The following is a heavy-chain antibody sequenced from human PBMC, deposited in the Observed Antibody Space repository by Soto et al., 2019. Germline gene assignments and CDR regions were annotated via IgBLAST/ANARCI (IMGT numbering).Heavy chain of an antibody. CDR2: IYATATT. V-gene: IGHV4-4*07. J-gene: IGHJ5*02. D-gene: IGHD1-1*01. Sequence: SETLSLTCTVSGASISGFYWSWIRKSAGKGLEWIGRIYATATTDYNPSLKSRVMMSVDTSKKQFSLKLRSVTAADTAVYYCVRDGTKTLRDWFDPWGQGISVTVSS. CDR3: VRDGTKTLRDWFDP. CDR1: GASISGFY.